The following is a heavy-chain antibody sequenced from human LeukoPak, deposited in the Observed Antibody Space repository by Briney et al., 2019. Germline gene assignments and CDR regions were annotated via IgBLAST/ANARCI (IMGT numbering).Heavy chain of an antibody. Sequence: SETLSLTCTVSGDSINSSSYYWGWIRQPPGKGLEWIGSIYYSGNTYYTPSLKSRVTISLDTSKNQFSLRLSSVTAADTAVYYCARHNEYSFGRQDYWGQGTLVTVSS. D-gene: IGHD5-18*01. CDR2: IYYSGNT. CDR3: ARHNEYSFGRQDY. CDR1: GDSINSSSYY. V-gene: IGHV4-39*01. J-gene: IGHJ4*02.